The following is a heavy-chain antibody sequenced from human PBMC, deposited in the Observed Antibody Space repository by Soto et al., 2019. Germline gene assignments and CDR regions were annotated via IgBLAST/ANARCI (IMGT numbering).Heavy chain of an antibody. V-gene: IGHV4-34*01. Sequence: SETLSLTCAVYGGSFSGYYWSWIRQPPGKGLEWIGEINHSGSTNYNPSLKSRVTISVDTSKNQFSLKLSSVTAADTAVYYCATGGFYDILTGYNDYWGQGTLVTVSS. CDR1: GGSFSGYY. D-gene: IGHD3-9*01. J-gene: IGHJ4*02. CDR3: ATGGFYDILTGYNDY. CDR2: INHSGST.